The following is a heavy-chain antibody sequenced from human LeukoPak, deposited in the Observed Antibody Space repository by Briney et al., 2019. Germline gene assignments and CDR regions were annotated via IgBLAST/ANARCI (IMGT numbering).Heavy chain of an antibody. CDR2: MNPNSGNT. D-gene: IGHD3-3*01. Sequence: ASVKVSCKASGYTFTSYDINWVRQATGQGLEWMGWMNPNSGNTGYAQKFQGRVTITRNTSISTAYMELSSLRSEDTAAYYCARGLRFWAFDIWGQGTMVTVSS. J-gene: IGHJ3*02. CDR3: ARGLRFWAFDI. CDR1: GYTFTSYD. V-gene: IGHV1-8*03.